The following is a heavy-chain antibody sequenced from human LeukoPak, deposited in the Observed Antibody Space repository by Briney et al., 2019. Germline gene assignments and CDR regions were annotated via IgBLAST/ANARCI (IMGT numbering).Heavy chain of an antibody. CDR3: AKDHPSIASFDY. D-gene: IGHD6-6*01. V-gene: IGHV3-30*18. Sequence: GGSLRLSCAASGFAFSSYGMHWVRQAPGKGLEWVAVISYDGSNKYYADSVKGRFTISRDNSKNTLYLQMNSLRAEDTAVYYCAKDHPSIASFDYWGQGTLVTVSS. CDR2: ISYDGSNK. CDR1: GFAFSSYG. J-gene: IGHJ4*02.